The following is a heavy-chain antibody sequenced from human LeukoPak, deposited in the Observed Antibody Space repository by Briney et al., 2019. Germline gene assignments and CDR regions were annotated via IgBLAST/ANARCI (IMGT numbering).Heavy chain of an antibody. CDR1: GFTFSSYA. D-gene: IGHD6-19*01. Sequence: GGSLRLSCAASGFTFSSYAMSWVRQAPGKGLEWVSAISGSGGSTYYADSVKGRFTISRGNSKNTLYLQMDSLRAEDTAVYHCAKEGVGSSGPMDWFDPWGQGTLVTVSS. CDR3: AKEGVGSSGPMDWFDP. CDR2: ISGSGGST. J-gene: IGHJ5*02. V-gene: IGHV3-23*01.